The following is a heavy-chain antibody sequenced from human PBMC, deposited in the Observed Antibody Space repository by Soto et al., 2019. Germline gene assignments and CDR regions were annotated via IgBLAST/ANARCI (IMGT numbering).Heavy chain of an antibody. J-gene: IGHJ2*01. CDR2: IYYSGST. CDR1: GGSISSYY. Sequence: ETLSLTCTVSGGSISSYYWSWIRQPPGKGLEWIGYIYYSGSTNYNPSLKSRVTISVDTSKNQFSLKLSSVTAADTAVYYCARSSSGYYYGWYFDLWGRGTLVTVSS. D-gene: IGHD3-22*01. CDR3: ARSSSGYYYGWYFDL. V-gene: IGHV4-59*01.